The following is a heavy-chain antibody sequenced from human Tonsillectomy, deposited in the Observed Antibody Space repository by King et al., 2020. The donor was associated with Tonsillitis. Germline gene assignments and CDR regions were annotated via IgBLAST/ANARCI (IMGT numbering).Heavy chain of an antibody. J-gene: IGHJ4*02. V-gene: IGHV3-30-3*01. CDR3: ARGTPTLQFQFDY. CDR2: ISYDGSNK. Sequence: QLVQSGGGVVQPGRSLRLSCAASVFTFSSYAMHWVRQAPGKGLEWVAVISYDGSNKYYADSVKGRFTISRDNSKNTLYLQMNSLRAEDTAVYYCARGTPTLQFQFDYWGQGTLVTVSS. D-gene: IGHD5-24*01. CDR1: VFTFSSYA.